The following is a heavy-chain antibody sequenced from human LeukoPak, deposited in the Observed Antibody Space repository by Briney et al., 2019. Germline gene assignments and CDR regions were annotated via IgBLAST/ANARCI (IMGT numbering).Heavy chain of an antibody. CDR3: SRDQQVRGVILGGAFDY. V-gene: IGHV1-2*02. CDR1: EYTFTDYY. J-gene: IGHJ4*02. Sequence: ASVKVSCKTSEYTFTDYYVHWVRQAPGQGLEWMGWINPHSGATNYAQKFQGRVTMTRDTSLSTVFVDLNRLTSDDTAVYYCSRDQQVRGVILGGAFDYWGQGTLVTVST. CDR2: INPHSGAT. D-gene: IGHD3-10*01.